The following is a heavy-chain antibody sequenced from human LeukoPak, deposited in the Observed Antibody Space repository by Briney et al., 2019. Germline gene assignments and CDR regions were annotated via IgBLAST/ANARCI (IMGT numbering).Heavy chain of an antibody. V-gene: IGHV3-11*04. Sequence: GGSLRLSCAASGFTFSDYYVSWLRQAPGKGVEWVSYISSSGSTIYDADSVKGRFTISRDNAKNSLYLQMNSLRAEDTAVYYCARDWVVVDHDAFDIWGQGTMVTVSS. J-gene: IGHJ3*02. CDR2: ISSSGSTI. CDR3: ARDWVVVDHDAFDI. CDR1: GFTFSDYY. D-gene: IGHD3-22*01.